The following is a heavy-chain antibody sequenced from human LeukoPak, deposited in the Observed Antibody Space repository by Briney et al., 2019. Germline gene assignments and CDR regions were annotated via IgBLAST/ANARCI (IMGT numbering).Heavy chain of an antibody. CDR3: ARISYDSSGYYSYYYYYYGMDV. V-gene: IGHV1-69*13. Sequence: GASVKVSCKASGGTFISYAISWVRQAPGQGLEWMGGIIPIFGTANYAQKFQGRVTITADESTSTAYMELSSLRSEDTAVYYCARISYDSSGYYSYYYYYYGMDVWGQGTTVTVSS. D-gene: IGHD3-22*01. CDR1: GGTFISYA. CDR2: IIPIFGTA. J-gene: IGHJ6*02.